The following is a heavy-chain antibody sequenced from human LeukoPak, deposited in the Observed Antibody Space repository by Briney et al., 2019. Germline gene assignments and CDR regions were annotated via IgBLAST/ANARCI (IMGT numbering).Heavy chain of an antibody. Sequence: GGSLTLSCASPGYPFISYAMHSHRHSPPQALAPVPVISSHASNKYYADAVKGRFTISRDNSKNTLYLQMNSLRAEHTAVYHCARDGEYSSSWYPPPHYYGMDVWGQGTTVTVSS. CDR1: GYPFISYA. J-gene: IGHJ6*02. CDR2: ISSHASNK. V-gene: IGHV3-30*04. CDR3: ARDGEYSSSWYPPPHYYGMDV. D-gene: IGHD6-13*01.